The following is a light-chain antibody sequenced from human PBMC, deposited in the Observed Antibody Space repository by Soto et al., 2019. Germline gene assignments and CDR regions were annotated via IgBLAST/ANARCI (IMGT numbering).Light chain of an antibody. CDR2: AAS. CDR1: QRISTY. V-gene: IGKV1-39*01. Sequence: DIQMTQAPSSLSASVGDRVTITCRASQRISTYLNWYQQKPGKAPNLLIYAASSLQSGVPSRLSGSGSGTDFTLTISSLQPEDFATYYCQQSYSTLWTFGQGTKVDIK. CDR3: QQSYSTLWT. J-gene: IGKJ1*01.